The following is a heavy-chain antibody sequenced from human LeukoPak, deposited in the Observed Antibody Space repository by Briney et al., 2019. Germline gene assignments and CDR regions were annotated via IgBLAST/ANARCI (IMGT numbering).Heavy chain of an antibody. V-gene: IGHV3-23*01. D-gene: IGHD3-22*01. CDR3: AKDRNYYDSTALIVYECYFDY. J-gene: IGHJ4*02. Sequence: GGSLRLSCAASGFTFSSYAMSWVRQAPGKGLEWVLAISGSGGSTYYADSVKGRFTISRDNSKNTLYLQMNSLRAEDTAVYYCAKDRNYYDSTALIVYECYFDYWGQGTLVTVSS. CDR2: ISGSGGST. CDR1: GFTFSSYA.